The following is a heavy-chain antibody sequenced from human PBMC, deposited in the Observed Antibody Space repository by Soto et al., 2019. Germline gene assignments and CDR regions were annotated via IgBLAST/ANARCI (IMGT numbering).Heavy chain of an antibody. D-gene: IGHD6-19*01. V-gene: IGHV3-7*03. J-gene: IGHJ4*02. CDR2: IKQDGSEK. CDR3: ARGTYSSGWRVFDY. Sequence: GGSLRLSCAASGFTFSSYWMSWVRQAPGKGLEWVANIKQDGSEKYYVDSVKGRFTISRDNAKNSLYLQMNSLRAEDTAVYYCARGTYSSGWRVFDYWGQGTLVTVSS. CDR1: GFTFSSYW.